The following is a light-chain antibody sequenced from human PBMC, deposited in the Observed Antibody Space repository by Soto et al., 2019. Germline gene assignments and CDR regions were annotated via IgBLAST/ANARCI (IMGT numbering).Light chain of an antibody. Sequence: DIHMTQSPSTLSASVGDRVTITCRASQSISTYLNWYQQKLGRAPTLLIYAASSLQSGVPSRFSGGGSGTDFTLTISSLQPEDFAMYFCQQCYSSPRTFGQGTKVEIK. J-gene: IGKJ1*01. CDR3: QQCYSSPRT. V-gene: IGKV1-39*01. CDR2: AAS. CDR1: QSISTY.